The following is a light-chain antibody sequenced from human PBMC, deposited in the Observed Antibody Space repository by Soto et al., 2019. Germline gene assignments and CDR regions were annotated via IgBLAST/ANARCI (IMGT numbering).Light chain of an antibody. V-gene: IGLV1-51*01. Sequence: QSVLTQPPSVSAAPGQKVTISCSGSSSNIESNYVSWYQQLPGTAPKLLIYDDNNRPSGIPDRFSGPKSGTSATLGITGLQTGDEADYYCGTWDSSLSAVVFGGGTKVTVL. CDR2: DDN. CDR3: GTWDSSLSAVV. J-gene: IGLJ2*01. CDR1: SSNIESNY.